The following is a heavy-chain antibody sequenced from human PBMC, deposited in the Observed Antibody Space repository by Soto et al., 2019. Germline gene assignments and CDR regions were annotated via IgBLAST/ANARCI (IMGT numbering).Heavy chain of an antibody. D-gene: IGHD3-16*01. CDR1: GGSISSYY. V-gene: IGHV4-59*01. Sequence: KPSETLSLTCTVSGGSISSYYWSWIRQPPGKGLEWIGYIYYSGSTNYNPSLKSRVTISVDTSKNQFSLKLSSVTAADTAVYYCARGWGGGHYYYYGMDVWGQGTTVTVSS. CDR2: IYYSGST. J-gene: IGHJ6*02. CDR3: ARGWGGGHYYYYGMDV.